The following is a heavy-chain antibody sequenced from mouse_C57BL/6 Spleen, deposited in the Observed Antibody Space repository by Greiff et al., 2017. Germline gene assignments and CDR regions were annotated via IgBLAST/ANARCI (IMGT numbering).Heavy chain of an antibody. CDR1: GFSLSTSGMG. CDR2: IYWDDDK. V-gene: IGHV8-12*01. J-gene: IGHJ1*03. CDR3: ARRKDDYDDWYFDV. D-gene: IGHD2-4*01. Sequence: QVQLKESGPGILQSSQTLSLTCSFSGFSLSTSGMGVSWIRQPSGKGLEWLAHIYWDDDKRYNPSLKSRLTISKDTSRNQVFLKITSVDTADTATYYCARRKDDYDDWYFDVWGTGTTVTVSS.